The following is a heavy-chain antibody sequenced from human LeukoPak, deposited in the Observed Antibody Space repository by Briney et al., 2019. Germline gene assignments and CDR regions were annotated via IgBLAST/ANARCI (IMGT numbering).Heavy chain of an antibody. J-gene: IGHJ5*02. CDR3: ARLWWLVLGYWFDP. Sequence: PSETLSLTCSASDYSINSGYYWGWIRQPPGQGLEWIGSIYQSGHTYYNPSLKSRVTISVDTSKNQFSLKLSSVTAADTAVYYCARLWWLVLGYWFDPWGQGTLVTVSS. V-gene: IGHV4-38-2*02. CDR1: DYSINSGYY. D-gene: IGHD6-19*01. CDR2: IYQSGHT.